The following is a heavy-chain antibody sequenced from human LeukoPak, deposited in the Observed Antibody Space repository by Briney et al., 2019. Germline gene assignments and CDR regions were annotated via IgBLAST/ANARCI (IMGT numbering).Heavy chain of an antibody. CDR1: DDSMRSDSYY. V-gene: IGHV4-39*07. J-gene: IGHJ4*02. Sequence: SETLSLTCAVSDDSMRSDSYYWGWTRQSPGKALEWIGSISNRGRTLYSPSLKSRVTISIDTSKNQFSLKLSSVTAADTAVYYCARELIHYYNSSGYHDYWGQGTLVTVSS. CDR2: ISNRGRT. D-gene: IGHD3-22*01. CDR3: ARELIHYYNSSGYHDY.